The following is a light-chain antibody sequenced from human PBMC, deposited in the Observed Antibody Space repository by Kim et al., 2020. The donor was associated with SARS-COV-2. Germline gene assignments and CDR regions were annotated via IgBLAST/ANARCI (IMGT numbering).Light chain of an antibody. CDR3: AAWDDTLNGRL. V-gene: IGLV1-44*01. CDR2: GNN. Sequence: GQRVTISGSGSDSDIGSNTVAWYQQVPGSAPKLLIHGNNQRPSGVPDRFSGSKSGTSASLAISGLQSEDEADYYCAAWDDTLNGRLFGPGTKVTVL. J-gene: IGLJ1*01. CDR1: DSDIGSNT.